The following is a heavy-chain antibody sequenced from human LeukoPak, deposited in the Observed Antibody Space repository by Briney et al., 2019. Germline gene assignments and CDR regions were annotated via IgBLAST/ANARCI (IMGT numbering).Heavy chain of an antibody. CDR3: ARDQGCSTTNCYSYFQH. J-gene: IGHJ1*01. CDR2: IKQDGSEK. Sequence: GGSLRLSCAASGLTFSSYWMSWVRQVPGKGLEWVANIKQDGSEKYYVDSVKGRFTISRDNAKNSLYLQTNSLRAEDTAVYYCARDQGCSTTNCYSYFQHWGQGTLVSVSS. V-gene: IGHV3-7*01. D-gene: IGHD2-2*01. CDR1: GLTFSSYW.